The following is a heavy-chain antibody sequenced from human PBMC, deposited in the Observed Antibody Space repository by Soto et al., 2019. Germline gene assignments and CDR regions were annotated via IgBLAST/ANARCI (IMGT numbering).Heavy chain of an antibody. J-gene: IGHJ4*02. D-gene: IGHD5-18*01. CDR2: ISSSISYI. Sequence: GGSLRLSCAASGFTFSSYSMNWVRQAPGKGLEWVSSISSSISYIYYADSVKGRFTISRDNAKNSLYLQMNSLRAEDTAVYYCARESVGAMENCECWGQRTLVTVSS. CDR3: ARESVGAMENCEC. V-gene: IGHV3-21*01. CDR1: GFTFSSYS.